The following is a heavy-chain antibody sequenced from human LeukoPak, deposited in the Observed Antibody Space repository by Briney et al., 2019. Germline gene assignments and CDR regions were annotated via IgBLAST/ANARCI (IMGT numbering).Heavy chain of an antibody. V-gene: IGHV4-30-4*08. J-gene: IGHJ5*02. CDR1: GGSISSGDYY. Sequence: SQTLSLTCTVSGGSISSGDYYWSWIRQPPGKGLEWIGYIYYSGGTYYNPSLKSRVTISVDTSKNQFSLKLSSVTAADTAVYYCAGFNHIASGNWFDPWGQGTLVTVSS. CDR2: IYYSGGT. CDR3: AGFNHIASGNWFDP. D-gene: IGHD2-21*01.